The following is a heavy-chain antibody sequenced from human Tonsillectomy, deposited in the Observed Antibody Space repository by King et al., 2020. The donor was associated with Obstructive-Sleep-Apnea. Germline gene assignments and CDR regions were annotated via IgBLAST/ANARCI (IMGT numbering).Heavy chain of an antibody. Sequence: QLQESGPGLVKPSETLSLTCTVSGGSISSYYWSWIRQPPGKGLEWIGYIYYSGSTNYNPSLKSRVTISVETSKNQFSLKLSSVTAADTAVYYCARDGDPDYYYYGMDVWGQGTTVTVSS. CDR3: ARDGDPDYYYYGMDV. J-gene: IGHJ6*02. D-gene: IGHD7-27*01. V-gene: IGHV4-59*08. CDR2: IYYSGST. CDR1: GGSISSYY.